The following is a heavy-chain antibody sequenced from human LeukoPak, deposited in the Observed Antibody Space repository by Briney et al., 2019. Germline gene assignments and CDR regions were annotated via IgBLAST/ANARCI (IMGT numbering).Heavy chain of an antibody. CDR3: ARIGPSYYYGMDV. Sequence: GSLRLSCAAFGFTFTSYGMPGGRQAPGKGLGGGAGISHDWSNKYYPGCVKGRFTISRDNSMNPLYLQMNRLRAEDTAVYYCARIGPSYYYGMDVWGQGTTVTVSS. J-gene: IGHJ6*02. D-gene: IGHD3-10*01. CDR1: GFTFTSYG. V-gene: IGHV3-30*19. CDR2: ISHDWSNK.